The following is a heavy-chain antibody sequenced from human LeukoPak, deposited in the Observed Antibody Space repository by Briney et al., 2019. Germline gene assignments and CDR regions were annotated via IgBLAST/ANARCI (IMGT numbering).Heavy chain of an antibody. Sequence: PSETLSLTCTVSGGSISSYYWSWIRQPPGKGLEWIGYIYYSGSTNYNPSLKSRVTISVDTSKNQFSLKLSSMTAADTAVYYCAREFYSYGPTDYWGQGTLVTVSS. CDR1: GGSISSYY. V-gene: IGHV4-59*01. J-gene: IGHJ4*02. CDR3: AREFYSYGPTDY. D-gene: IGHD5-18*01. CDR2: IYYSGST.